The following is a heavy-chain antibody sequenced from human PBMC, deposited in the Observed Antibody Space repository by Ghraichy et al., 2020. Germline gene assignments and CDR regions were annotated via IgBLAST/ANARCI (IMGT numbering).Heavy chain of an antibody. CDR3: ARGWADVFGGNG. J-gene: IGHJ1*01. CDR2: INLTTGET. D-gene: IGHD4-23*01. CDR1: GYTFKEYH. Sequence: ASVKLSCKASGYTFKEYHLHWVRQAPGQGLEWMGWINLTTGETNYTQKFQDRVTMTRDTSTSTAYMELSRLRSDDTAVFYCARGWADVFGGNGWGQGTLVTVSS. V-gene: IGHV1-2*02.